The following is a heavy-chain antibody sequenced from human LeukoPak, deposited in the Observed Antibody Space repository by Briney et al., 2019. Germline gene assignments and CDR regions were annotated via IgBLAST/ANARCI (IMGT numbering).Heavy chain of an antibody. Sequence: GGSLRLPCAASGFTVSSNYMSWVRQAPGKGLEWVSGIYSGGSTYYADYLKGRFTISRDNSKNKLYLQMNNLRAEDTAVYYCARNTYFDIFTGYSVAYYFVYWGQGTLVTVSS. CDR1: GFTVSSNY. CDR3: ARNTYFDIFTGYSVAYYFVY. D-gene: IGHD3-9*01. V-gene: IGHV3-66*01. J-gene: IGHJ4*02. CDR2: IYSGGST.